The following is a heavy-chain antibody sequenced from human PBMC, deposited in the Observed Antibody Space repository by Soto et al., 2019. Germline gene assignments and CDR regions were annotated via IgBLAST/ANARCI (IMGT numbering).Heavy chain of an antibody. CDR3: ARKKWNTGDFDY. J-gene: IGHJ4*01. CDR1: GYSFTSYD. V-gene: IGHV1-8*01. Sequence: QVQLVQSGAEVKKPGASVKVSCKASGYSFTSYDINWVRQASGQGLEWLGWMTPISGETGYAQKFQGRVSMTRDTPTSTAYVELSSLTYEDSAIYYCARKKWNTGDFDYCGHGTLVTVAS. CDR2: MTPISGET. D-gene: IGHD1-1*01.